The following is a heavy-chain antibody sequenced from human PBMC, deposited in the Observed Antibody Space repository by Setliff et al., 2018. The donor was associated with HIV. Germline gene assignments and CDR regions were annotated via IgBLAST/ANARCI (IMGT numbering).Heavy chain of an antibody. CDR3: ARARTIGVSAVFFDP. J-gene: IGHJ5*02. V-gene: IGHV4-61*09. Sequence: LTCSVSGGSMSSGSYSWTWLRQPAGKEPELIGHVYVAGTVIYNPSLASRLTISIVPSKNQFSLDLTSVTAADTGKYYCARARTIGVSAVFFDPWGQGIPVTVSS. D-gene: IGHD3-3*01. CDR1: GGSMSSGSYS. CDR2: VYVAGTV.